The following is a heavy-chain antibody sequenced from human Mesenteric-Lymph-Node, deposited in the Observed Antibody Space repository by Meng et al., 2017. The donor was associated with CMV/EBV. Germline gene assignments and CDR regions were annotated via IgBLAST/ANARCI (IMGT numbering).Heavy chain of an antibody. CDR2: INHSGST. D-gene: IGHD4-23*01. J-gene: IGHJ4*02. V-gene: IGHV4-34*01. Sequence: GRLNTGGAGLLKPSETLSLTCAVYGGSFSGYYWSWIRQPPGKGLEWIGEINHSGSTNYNPSLKSRVTISVDTSKNQFSLKLSSVTAADTAVYYCARHQRWLKSEGGFNYWGQGTLVTVSS. CDR3: ARHQRWLKSEGGFNY. CDR1: GGSFSGYY.